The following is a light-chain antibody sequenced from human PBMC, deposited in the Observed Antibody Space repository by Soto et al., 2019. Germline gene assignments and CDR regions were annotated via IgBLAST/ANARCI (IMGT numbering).Light chain of an antibody. Sequence: IQLTQSPSSLSASVGDRVTITCRASQGISSYLAWYQQKPGKAPKLLIYAASALQSGVPSRFSGSGSGTDFPLTISSLQPEDFATYYCQQLNSYPFFGGGTKVDIK. CDR2: AAS. V-gene: IGKV1-9*01. CDR1: QGISSY. CDR3: QQLNSYPF. J-gene: IGKJ4*01.